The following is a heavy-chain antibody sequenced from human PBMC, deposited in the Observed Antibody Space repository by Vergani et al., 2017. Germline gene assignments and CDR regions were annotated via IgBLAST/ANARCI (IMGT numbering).Heavy chain of an antibody. Sequence: QVQLQQWGAGLLKPSETLSLTCAVSGGPISSRGYYWSWIRQHPGKGLEWIGYISYGWSTYYRPSLKSRVTISVDTSKNQFSVKLSSVTAADTAVYYCARTACSGGSCYLDYWGQGTLVTVSS. V-gene: IGHV4-31*11. J-gene: IGHJ4*02. CDR2: ISYGWST. CDR3: ARTACSGGSCYLDY. CDR1: GGPISSRGYY. D-gene: IGHD2-15*01.